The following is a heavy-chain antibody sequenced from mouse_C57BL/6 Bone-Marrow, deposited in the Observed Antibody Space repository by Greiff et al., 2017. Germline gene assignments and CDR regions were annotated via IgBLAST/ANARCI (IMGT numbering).Heavy chain of an antibody. CDR1: GYTFTDYY. V-gene: IGHV1-26*01. J-gene: IGHJ2*01. CDR3: ARRGFLYYSFDY. Sequence: EVQLQQSGPELVKPGASVKISCKASGYTFTDYYMNWVKQSHGKSLEWIGDINPNNGGTSYNQKFKGKATLTVDKSSSTAYMELRSLTSEDSAVYYCARRGFLYYSFDYWGQGTTLTVSS. D-gene: IGHD2-1*01. CDR2: INPNNGGT.